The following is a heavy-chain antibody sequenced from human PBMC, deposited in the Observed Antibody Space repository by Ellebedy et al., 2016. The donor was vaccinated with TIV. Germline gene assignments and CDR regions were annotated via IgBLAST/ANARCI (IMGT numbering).Heavy chain of an antibody. Sequence: GESLKISCAASGFTFSSYSMNWVRQAPGKGLEWVSYISSTSSTIYYADSVKGRFTISRDNSKNTLYLQMNSLRAEDTAVYYCAKASPHSSSSGWYFDLWGRGTLVTVSS. CDR1: GFTFSSYS. V-gene: IGHV3-48*01. CDR2: ISSTSSTI. J-gene: IGHJ2*01. CDR3: AKASPHSSSSGWYFDL. D-gene: IGHD6-6*01.